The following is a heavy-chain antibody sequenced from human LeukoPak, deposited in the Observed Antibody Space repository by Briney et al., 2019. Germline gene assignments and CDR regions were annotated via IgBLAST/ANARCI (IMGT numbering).Heavy chain of an antibody. V-gene: IGHV4-59*01. J-gene: IGHJ5*02. D-gene: IGHD6-19*01. CDR2: IYYSGTT. CDR3: ARGQPQRYSSGWYVNWFDP. Sequence: PSETLSLTCTVSGDSISTSYWSWIRQPPGKGLEWIGYIYYSGTTKYNPSLKSRVTISVDTSKNQFSLNVNSVAAADTAVYYCARGQPQRYSSGWYVNWFDPWGQGTLVTVSS. CDR1: GDSISTSY.